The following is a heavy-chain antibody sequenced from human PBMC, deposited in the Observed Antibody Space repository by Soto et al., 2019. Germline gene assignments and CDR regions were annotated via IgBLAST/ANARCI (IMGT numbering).Heavy chain of an antibody. V-gene: IGHV4-34*01. CDR2: INHVGST. J-gene: IGHJ5*02. Sequence: PSETLSLTCDVYGGSFSGYYWSWIRQPPGKGLEWIGEINHVGSTNYNPSLKSRVTISLDTSNNQFSLKLSSVTAADTAVYYCARGGVALEPARPLTWFDPWGQGTLVTVSS. CDR1: GGSFSGYY. CDR3: ARGGVALEPARPLTWFDP. D-gene: IGHD6-6*01.